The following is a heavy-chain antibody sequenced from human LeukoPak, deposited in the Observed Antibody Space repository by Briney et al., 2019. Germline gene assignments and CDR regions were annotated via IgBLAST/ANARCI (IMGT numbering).Heavy chain of an antibody. D-gene: IGHD3-10*01. CDR3: AGITMVRGVIDPDYYYGMDV. CDR1: GYTFTSYD. V-gene: IGHV1-8*01. CDR2: MNPSSGNT. J-gene: IGHJ6*02. Sequence: GASVKVSCKASGYTFTSYDINWVRQATGQGLEWMGWMNPSSGNTGYAQKFQGRVTMTRNTSISTAYMELSSLGSEDTAVYYCAGITMVRGVIDPDYYYGMDVWGQGTTVTVSS.